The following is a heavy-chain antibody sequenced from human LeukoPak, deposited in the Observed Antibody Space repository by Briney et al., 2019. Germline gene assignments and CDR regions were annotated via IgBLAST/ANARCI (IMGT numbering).Heavy chain of an antibody. CDR1: GFTFSSYA. J-gene: IGHJ4*02. Sequence: GRSLRLSCAASGFTFSSYAMHWVRQAPGKGLEWVAVISYDGSNKYYADSVKGRFTISRDNSKNTLYLQMNSLRAEDTAVYYCARDGAAPYWGQGTLVTVSS. V-gene: IGHV3-30*04. D-gene: IGHD6-13*01. CDR2: ISYDGSNK. CDR3: ARDGAAPY.